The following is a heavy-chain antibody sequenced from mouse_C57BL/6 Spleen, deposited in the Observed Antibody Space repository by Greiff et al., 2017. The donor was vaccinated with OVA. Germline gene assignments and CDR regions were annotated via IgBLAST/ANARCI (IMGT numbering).Heavy chain of an antibody. J-gene: IGHJ4*01. CDR2: IYPGDGDT. CDR1: GYAFSSSW. CDR3: ARHEGYAMDD. Sequence: QVQLKESGPELVKPGASVKISCKASGYAFSSSWMNWVKQRPGKGLEWIGRIYPGDGDTNYNGKFKGKATLTADKSSSTAYMQLSSLTSEDSAVYFCARHEGYAMDDWGQGTSVTVSS. V-gene: IGHV1-82*01.